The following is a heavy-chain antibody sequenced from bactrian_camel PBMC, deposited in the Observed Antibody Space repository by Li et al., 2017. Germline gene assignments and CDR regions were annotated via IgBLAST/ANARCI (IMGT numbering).Heavy chain of an antibody. D-gene: IGHD3*01. J-gene: IGHJ4*01. CDR1: GFTFSNNW. CDR3: AASPFCYDLRSRILSRGTYSY. Sequence: VQLVESGGGLVQPEGSLRLSCAASGFTFSNNWMHWVRQAPGKGLEWVSCINSGGGSTYYVDSVKGRFTISRDNAKNTLYLQLNSLKTEDTAMYYCAASPFCYDLRSRILSRGTYSYWGQGTQVTV. CDR2: INSGGGST. V-gene: IGHV3S1*01.